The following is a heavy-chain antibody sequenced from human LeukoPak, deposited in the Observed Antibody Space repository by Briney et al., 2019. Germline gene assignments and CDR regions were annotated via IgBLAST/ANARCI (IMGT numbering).Heavy chain of an antibody. D-gene: IGHD3-16*02. J-gene: IGHJ4*02. V-gene: IGHV4-39*01. CDR3: ARHVHDYAWGSYRQNFDY. CDR1: GGSISSSSYY. CDR2: IYYSGST. Sequence: PSETLSLTCTVSGGSISSSSYYWGWLRQPPGKGLEWIGSIYYSGSTYYNPSLKSRFTISVDTSKNQFSLKLSSVTAADTAVYYCARHVHDYAWGSYRQNFDYWGQGTLVTVSS.